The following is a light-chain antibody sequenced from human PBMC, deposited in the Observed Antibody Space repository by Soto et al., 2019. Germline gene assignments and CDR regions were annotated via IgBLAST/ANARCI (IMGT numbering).Light chain of an antibody. CDR1: QSVSSSY. Sequence: EIVLTQSPGTLSLSPGERATLSCRASQSVSSSYLAWYQQKPGQAPRLLIYGASSRATGIPDRFSGSGSGTDFTFTISRLEPEDFAVYYCQQYGSSFTFGPGNKVDIK. CDR2: GAS. CDR3: QQYGSSFT. V-gene: IGKV3-20*01. J-gene: IGKJ3*01.